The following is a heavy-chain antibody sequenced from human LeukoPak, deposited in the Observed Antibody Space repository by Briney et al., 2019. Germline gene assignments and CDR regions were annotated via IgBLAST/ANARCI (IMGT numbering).Heavy chain of an antibody. J-gene: IGHJ6*03. CDR3: ARVELAPYYYYMDV. D-gene: IGHD1-7*01. V-gene: IGHV3-48*03. CDR2: ISSSGSTI. CDR1: GFSISSYE. Sequence: GGSLRLSCAASGFSISSYEMNWVRQAPGKGLEWVSHISSSGSTIWTADSVKGRFTISRDNAKNSLYLHMNSLRAEDTAVYYCARVELAPYYYYMDVWGKGTTVTVSS.